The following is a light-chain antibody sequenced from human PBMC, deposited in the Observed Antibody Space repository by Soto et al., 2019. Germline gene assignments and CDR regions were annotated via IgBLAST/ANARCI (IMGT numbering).Light chain of an antibody. CDR3: CAYAGSYTYV. CDR2: DVS. Sequence: QSALTQPRSVSGSPGQSVTISCTGTSSDVGGYNYVSWYQQHPGKAPKFMIYDVSQRPSGVPARFSGSKSGNTASLTISGLQAEDEADYYCCAYAGSYTYVFVTGTKLTVL. V-gene: IGLV2-11*01. J-gene: IGLJ1*01. CDR1: SSDVGGYNY.